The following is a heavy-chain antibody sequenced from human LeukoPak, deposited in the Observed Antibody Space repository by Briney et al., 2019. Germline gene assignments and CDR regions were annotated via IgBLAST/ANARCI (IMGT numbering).Heavy chain of an antibody. J-gene: IGHJ5*02. CDR3: AGDTHSSSWYDH. CDR1: GFTVSSIY. V-gene: IGHV3-53*01. CDR2: IYSDGNT. D-gene: IGHD6-19*01. Sequence: GGSLRLSCAVSGFTVSSIYMSWVRQAPGKGLEWVSFIYSDGNTYYADSVKGRFTLSRDSSRNALYLQMNSLRVDDTAVYYCAGDTHSSSWYDHWGQGTLVTVSS.